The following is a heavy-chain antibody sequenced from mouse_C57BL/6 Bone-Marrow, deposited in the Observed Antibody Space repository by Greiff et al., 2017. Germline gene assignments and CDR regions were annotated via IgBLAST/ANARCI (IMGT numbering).Heavy chain of an antibody. Sequence: EVMLVESGEGLVKPGGSLKLPCAASGFTFSSYAMSWVRQTPEKRLEWVAYISSGGDYIYYADTVKGRFTISRDNARNTLYLQMSSLKSEDTAMYYCTRAPNWYFDVWGTGTTVTVSS. CDR2: ISSGGDYI. V-gene: IGHV5-9-1*02. J-gene: IGHJ1*03. CDR1: GFTFSSYA. CDR3: TRAPNWYFDV.